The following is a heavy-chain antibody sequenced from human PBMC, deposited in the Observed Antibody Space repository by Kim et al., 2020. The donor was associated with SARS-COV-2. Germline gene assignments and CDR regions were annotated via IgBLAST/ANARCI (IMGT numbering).Heavy chain of an antibody. Sequence: TKYGRKVQGRVISTTDTSTNTAYMELWSLRSDDTAMYYCARGAYGDVSFDYWGQGTLVTVSS. CDR3: ARGAYGDVSFDY. CDR2: T. J-gene: IGHJ4*02. D-gene: IGHD4-17*01. V-gene: IGHV1-18*01.